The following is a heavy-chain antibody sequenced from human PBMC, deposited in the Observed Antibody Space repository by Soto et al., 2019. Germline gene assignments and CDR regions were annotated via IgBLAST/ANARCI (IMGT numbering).Heavy chain of an antibody. J-gene: IGHJ4*02. V-gene: IGHV2-5*02. D-gene: IGHD6-19*01. CDR2: IYWDDDK. Sequence: QITLKESGPTLVKPTQTLTLTCTFSGFSLSSTRMAVGWIRQPPGKALEWLALIYWDDDKRNSPFLKGKLTITKDTSKNQVVLTMSNMDPVDTARYYCAHIVVAGLGYYFDYWGQGTLVTVSS. CDR1: GFSLSSTRMA. CDR3: AHIVVAGLGYYFDY.